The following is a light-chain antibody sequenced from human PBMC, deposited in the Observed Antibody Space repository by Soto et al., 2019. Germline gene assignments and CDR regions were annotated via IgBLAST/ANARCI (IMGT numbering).Light chain of an antibody. Sequence: IVMTQSPATLSVSPGERATLSCRASQSVSSNLAWYQQKPGQAPRLLIYGASTRATDIPARFSGSGSGTEFTLTISSLQSEDFAVYYCQQYNNWPRGFGQGTKVDI. J-gene: IGKJ1*01. CDR3: QQYNNWPRG. CDR1: QSVSSN. CDR2: GAS. V-gene: IGKV3-15*01.